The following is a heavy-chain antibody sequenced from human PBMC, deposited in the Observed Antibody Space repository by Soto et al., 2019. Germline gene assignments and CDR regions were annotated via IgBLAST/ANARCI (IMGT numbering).Heavy chain of an antibody. CDR1: GFTFSTYS. V-gene: IGHV3-21*06. Sequence: EVHLVESGGGLVRPGGSLRLSCAASGFTFSTYSLTWVRQAPGKGLEWVSSINSRGDDLYYADSVKGRFTISRDNAKNSLYLLMNSLRTDDTAVYFCARGAQPSIVRSSGVAHWGQGDHVTVSS. CDR3: ARGAQPSIVRSSGVAH. D-gene: IGHD3-16*02. J-gene: IGHJ5*02. CDR2: INSRGDDL.